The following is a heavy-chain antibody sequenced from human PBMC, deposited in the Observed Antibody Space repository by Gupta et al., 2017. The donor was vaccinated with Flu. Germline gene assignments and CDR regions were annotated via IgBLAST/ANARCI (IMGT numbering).Heavy chain of an antibody. D-gene: IGHD6-6*01. J-gene: IGHJ4*02. CDR1: GCSISSSSYY. CDR2: IYYSGST. Sequence: QLQLQESGPGLVKPSETLSLTCPVSGCSISSSSYYWGWIRQPPGKGLEWIGSIYYSGSTYYNPSLKSRVTISVDTSKNQFSLKLSSVTAADTAVYYCASASQLGDIDYWGQGTLVTVSS. V-gene: IGHV4-39*01. CDR3: ASASQLGDIDY.